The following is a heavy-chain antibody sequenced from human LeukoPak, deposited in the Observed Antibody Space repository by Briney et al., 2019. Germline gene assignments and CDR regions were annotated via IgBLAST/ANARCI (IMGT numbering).Heavy chain of an antibody. D-gene: IGHD5-12*01. V-gene: IGHV3-30*01. CDR1: GFTFSSYA. CDR2: ISYDGSNK. J-gene: IGHJ6*03. Sequence: GGSLRLSCAASGFTFSSYAMHWVRQAPGKGLEWVAVISYDGSNKYYADSVKGRFTISRDNSKNTLYLQMNSLRAEDTAVYYCARDGRLYSGYDYGYYYYYMDVWGKGTTVTVSS. CDR3: ARDGRLYSGYDYGYYYYYMDV.